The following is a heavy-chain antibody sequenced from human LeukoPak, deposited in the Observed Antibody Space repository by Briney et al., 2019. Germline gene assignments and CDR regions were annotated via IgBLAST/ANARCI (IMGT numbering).Heavy chain of an antibody. CDR3: AKVPVLGSGEDYFDY. Sequence: GGSLRLSCAASGFTFSSYAMSWVRQAPGKGLEWVSVISGSGASTYYADSVKGRFSISRDNSKNTLYLQMNSLRAEDTAVYYCAKVPVLGSGEDYFDYWGQGTLVTVSS. D-gene: IGHD3-10*01. J-gene: IGHJ4*02. V-gene: IGHV3-23*01. CDR2: ISGSGAST. CDR1: GFTFSSYA.